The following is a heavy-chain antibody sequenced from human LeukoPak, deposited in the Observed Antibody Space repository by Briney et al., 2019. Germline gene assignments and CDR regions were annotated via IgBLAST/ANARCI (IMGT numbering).Heavy chain of an antibody. D-gene: IGHD2-15*01. V-gene: IGHV3-21*01. CDR3: ARCIGGSYYHSDDY. Sequence: GGSLRLSCAASGFTFSTYSMNWVRQAPGKGPEWVSSISSSSGYIYYADSVKGRFTISRDNAKHSLYLQMNSLRADDTAVYYCARCIGGSYYHSDDYWGQGTLVTVSS. CDR1: GFTFSTYS. J-gene: IGHJ4*02. CDR2: ISSSSGYI.